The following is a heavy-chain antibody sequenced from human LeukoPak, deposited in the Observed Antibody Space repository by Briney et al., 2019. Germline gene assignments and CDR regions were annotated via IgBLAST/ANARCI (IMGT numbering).Heavy chain of an antibody. CDR2: IYYSGST. D-gene: IGHD4-17*01. J-gene: IGHJ6*02. CDR3: ARTYARGMDV. V-gene: IGHV4-59*01. CDR1: GDSISGYY. Sequence: PSETLSLTCTVSGDSISGYYWSWIRQPPGKGLEWIGYIYYSGSTNYNPSLKSRVTISVDTSKNQFSLKLSSVTAADTAVYYCARTYARGMDVWGQGTTVTVSS.